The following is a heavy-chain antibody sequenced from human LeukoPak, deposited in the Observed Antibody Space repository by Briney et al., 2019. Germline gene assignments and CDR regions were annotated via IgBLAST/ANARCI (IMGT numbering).Heavy chain of an antibody. CDR1: GFTFSSYS. CDR2: ISSSSSYI. Sequence: GGSLRLSCAASGFTFSSYSMNWVRQAPGKGLEWVSSISSSSSYIYYADSVKGRFTISRDNAKNSLYLQMNSLRAEDTAVYYCARDPPPLTDYYYFDYWGQGTLVTVSS. D-gene: IGHD3-9*01. J-gene: IGHJ4*02. CDR3: ARDPPPLTDYYYFDY. V-gene: IGHV3-21*01.